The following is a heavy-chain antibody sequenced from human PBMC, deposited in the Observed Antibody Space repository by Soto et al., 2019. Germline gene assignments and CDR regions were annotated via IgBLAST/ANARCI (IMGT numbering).Heavy chain of an antibody. CDR2: IYNTGST. V-gene: IGHV4-59*01. CDR3: ARTSCDSPRGYPWRDRWFDP. Sequence: PSESLSLTCTVSVGSISPYYWKWMRQSAGKGLEWIGYIYNTGSTTYNPSLKRRVTITVDTSKNQFSLRLSSVTAADTALYYCARTSCDSPRGYPWRDRWFDPWGQRNLVPVSS. D-gene: IGHD2-2*01. CDR1: VGSISPYY. J-gene: IGHJ5*02.